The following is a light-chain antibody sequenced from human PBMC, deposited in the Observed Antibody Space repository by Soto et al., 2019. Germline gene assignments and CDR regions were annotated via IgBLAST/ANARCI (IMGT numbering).Light chain of an antibody. Sequence: EIVLTQSPGTLSLSPGERAALSCRASQSVSNSYLAWYHHKPGQAPRLLIYGASNRATGVPDRFSGTGSGTDFTLTISRLEPEDFAVYYCHQYGSSPVTFGRGTKVEIK. V-gene: IGKV3-20*01. CDR3: HQYGSSPVT. J-gene: IGKJ4*01. CDR1: QSVSNSY. CDR2: GAS.